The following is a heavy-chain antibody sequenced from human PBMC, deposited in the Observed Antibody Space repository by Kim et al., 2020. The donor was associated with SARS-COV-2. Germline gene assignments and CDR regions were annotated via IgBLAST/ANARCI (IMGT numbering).Heavy chain of an antibody. CDR1: GGSISSYY. J-gene: IGHJ5*02. V-gene: IGHV4-59*08. Sequence: SETLSLTCTVSGGSISSYYWSWFRQPPGKGLEWIGYIYYSGSTNYNPSLKSRVTLSVDMSKNQFSLKLSSVTAADTAVYYCARQGITIIRGPEYWFDPCGQGSLVTVSS. CDR2: IYYSGST. D-gene: IGHD3-10*01. CDR3: ARQGITIIRGPEYWFDP.